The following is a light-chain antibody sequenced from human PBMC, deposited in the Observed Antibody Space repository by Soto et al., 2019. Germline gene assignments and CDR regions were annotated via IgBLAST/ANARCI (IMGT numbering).Light chain of an antibody. Sequence: DIQMTQSPSSPSASVGDRVTITCRASQSISSYLNWYQQKPGKAPKLLIYAASSLQSGVPSRFSGSGSGTEFTLTISSLQPDDYATYYCQQYSSYSTFGGGTKVDIK. CDR3: QQYSSYST. V-gene: IGKV1-39*01. CDR1: QSISSY. CDR2: AAS. J-gene: IGKJ4*01.